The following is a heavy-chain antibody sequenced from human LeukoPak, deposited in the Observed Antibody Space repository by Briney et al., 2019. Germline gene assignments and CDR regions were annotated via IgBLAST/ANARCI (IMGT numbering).Heavy chain of an antibody. CDR3: ARDPEGYCSGGSCYPSDWFDP. D-gene: IGHD2-15*01. CDR2: ISAYNGNT. J-gene: IGHJ5*02. Sequence: ASVKVSCKASSYTFTSYGISWVRQAPGQGLEWMGWISAYNGNTNYAQKLQGRVTMTTDTSTSTAYMELRSLRSDDTAVYYCARDPEGYCSGGSCYPSDWFDPWGQGTLVTVSS. CDR1: SYTFTSYG. V-gene: IGHV1-18*04.